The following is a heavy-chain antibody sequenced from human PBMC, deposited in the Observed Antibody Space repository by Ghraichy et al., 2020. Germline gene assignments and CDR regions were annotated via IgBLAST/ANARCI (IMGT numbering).Heavy chain of an antibody. Sequence: GESLNISCAASGFTFSRYGMHWVRQAPGKGLEWVAVTSYDASNKFYGGSVQGRFTISRDNSKNTLYLQMNYLRPEDTAVYYCAKERDTSGYYSFRGDYYGMDVWGQGTTVTVSS. V-gene: IGHV3-30*18. CDR2: TSYDASNK. CDR3: AKERDTSGYYSFRGDYYGMDV. D-gene: IGHD3-22*01. J-gene: IGHJ6*02. CDR1: GFTFSRYG.